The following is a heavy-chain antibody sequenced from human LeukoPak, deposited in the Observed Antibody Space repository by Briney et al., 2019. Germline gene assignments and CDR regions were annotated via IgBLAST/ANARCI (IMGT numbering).Heavy chain of an antibody. V-gene: IGHV3-21*01. D-gene: IGHD3-3*01. J-gene: IGHJ4*02. CDR1: GFTFSSYS. CDR2: ISSSSSYI. Sequence: GGSLRLPCAASGFTFSSYSMNWVRQAPGKGLEWVSSISSSSSYIYYADSVKGRFTISRDNAKNSLYLQMNSLRAEDTAVYYCASVPIFGVVIIDDYWGQGTLVTVSS. CDR3: ASVPIFGVVIIDDY.